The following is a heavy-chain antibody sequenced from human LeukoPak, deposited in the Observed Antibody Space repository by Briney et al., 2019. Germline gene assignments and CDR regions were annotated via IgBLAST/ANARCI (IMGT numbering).Heavy chain of an antibody. D-gene: IGHD6-19*01. CDR2: ITSSSSYT. CDR3: ARDSSGGSFDH. CDR1: GFSFSDHY. J-gene: IGHJ2*01. V-gene: IGHV3-11*06. Sequence: GGSLRLSCAASGFSFSDHYMGWIRQAPGKGLEWVSHITSSSSYTNYADSVKGRFTISRDNGKNSLYLQMNSLRAEDTAVYYCARDSSGGSFDHWGRGTLVTVSS.